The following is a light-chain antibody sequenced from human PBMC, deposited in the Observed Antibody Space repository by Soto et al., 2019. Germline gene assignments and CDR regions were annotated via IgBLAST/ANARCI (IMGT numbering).Light chain of an antibody. CDR1: SSDVGGYNY. CDR3: SSYAGSNIWV. Sequence: QSALTQPPSASGSPGQSVTISCTGTSSDVGGYNYVSWYQQHPGKAPKLMIYEVSKRPSGVPDRFSGSKSGNTASLTVSGXXXXXXXXXYCSSYAGSNIWVFGGGTKL. CDR2: EVS. J-gene: IGLJ3*02. V-gene: IGLV2-8*01.